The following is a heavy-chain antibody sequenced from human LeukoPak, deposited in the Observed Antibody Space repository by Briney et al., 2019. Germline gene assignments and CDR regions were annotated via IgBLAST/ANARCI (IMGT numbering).Heavy chain of an antibody. CDR2: ISASGVNT. CDR3: AKEIYGDPTGGRFQH. CDR1: GLAFSSFA. J-gene: IGHJ1*01. D-gene: IGHD4-17*01. Sequence: PGGSLRLSCVPSGLAFSSFAFNWVGEAPGRGLGWASGISASGVNTFYADSVKGRFTVSRDNSKNTMYLQMNSLRAEDTAVFYCAKEIYGDPTGGRFQHWGQGTLLTVSS. V-gene: IGHV3-23*01.